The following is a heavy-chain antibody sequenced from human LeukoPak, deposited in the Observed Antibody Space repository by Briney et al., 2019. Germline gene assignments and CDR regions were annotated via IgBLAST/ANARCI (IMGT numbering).Heavy chain of an antibody. V-gene: IGHV4-34*01. CDR3: VDV. CDR1: GESLGTYS. CDR2: IDRRGYA. Sequence: SETLSLTCAVHGESLGTYSWSWIRQTPGKGLEWIGAIDRRGYASHNPSLKSRVTLSVDTSNDQFSLTLRSVTAADTGLYFYVDVWGKGTTVTVTS. J-gene: IGHJ6*04.